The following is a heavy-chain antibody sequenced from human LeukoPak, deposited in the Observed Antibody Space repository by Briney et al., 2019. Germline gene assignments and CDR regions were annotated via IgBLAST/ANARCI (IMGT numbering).Heavy chain of an antibody. CDR3: ARDTATNRFDRSAYNNWFDP. CDR2: IIPLLDIA. J-gene: IGHJ5*02. CDR1: GGSFSTYA. Sequence: ASVKVSCKASGGSFSTYAISWLRQAPGQGLEWMGRIIPLLDIANYAQNFQGRVTITADKSTTTAYMELSSLRSEDTAVYYCARDTATNRFDRSAYNNWFDPWGQGTLVTVSS. D-gene: IGHD1/OR15-1a*01. V-gene: IGHV1-69*04.